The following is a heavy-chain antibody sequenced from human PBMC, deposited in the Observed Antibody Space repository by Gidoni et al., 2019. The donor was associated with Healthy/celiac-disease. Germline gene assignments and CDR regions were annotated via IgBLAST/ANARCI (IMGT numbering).Heavy chain of an antibody. CDR3: ARRAWLHSNVEDY. CDR2: IYYSGST. J-gene: IGHJ4*02. V-gene: IGHV4-39*07. CDR1: GGSISSSSYY. D-gene: IGHD4-4*01. Sequence: QLQLQESDPGLVKPSETLSLTCPVSGGSISSSSYYWGWIRQPPGKGLEWIGSIYYSGSTYYNPSLKSRVTISVDTSKNQFSLKLSSVTAADTAVYYCARRAWLHSNVEDYWGQGTLVTVSS.